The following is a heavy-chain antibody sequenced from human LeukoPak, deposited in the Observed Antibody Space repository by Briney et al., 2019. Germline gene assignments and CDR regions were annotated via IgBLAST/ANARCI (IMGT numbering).Heavy chain of an antibody. CDR1: GGSISSSNW. D-gene: IGHD3-10*01. Sequence: SETLSLTCAVSGGSISSSNWWSWVRQPPGKGLEWIGEIYHSGSTNYNPSLKSRVTISVDKSKNQFSLKLSSVTAADTAVYYCAGYYGSGLNWFDPWGQGTLVTVSS. CDR2: IYHSGST. J-gene: IGHJ5*02. CDR3: AGYYGSGLNWFDP. V-gene: IGHV4-4*02.